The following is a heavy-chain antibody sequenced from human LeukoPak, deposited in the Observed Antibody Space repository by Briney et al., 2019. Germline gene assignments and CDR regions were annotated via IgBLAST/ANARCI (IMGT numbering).Heavy chain of an antibody. CDR1: GLSFTSFA. CDR2: LRGDGET. V-gene: IGHV3-23*01. J-gene: IGHJ4*02. D-gene: IGHD3-16*01. CDR3: ARASWVSSADAVR. Sequence: GGSLRLSCAASGLSFTSFAMSWVRQAPARGPEWVSSLRGDGETFYADSVRGRFILSRDDSRNTVYLQLNNLRVEDTAIYYCARASWVSSADAVRWGQGTQVTVSS.